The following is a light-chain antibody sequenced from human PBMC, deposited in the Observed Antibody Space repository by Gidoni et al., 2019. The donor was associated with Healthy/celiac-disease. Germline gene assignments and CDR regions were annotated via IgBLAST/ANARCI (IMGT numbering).Light chain of an antibody. Sequence: QSVLTQPPPASGTPGQRVTISCSGSSSNIGSNTVNCYQQLPGTAPKLLIYSNNQRPSGVPDRFAGSKSGTSASLAISVLQSEDEADYYCAAWDDSLNGPVFGGGTQLTVL. CDR2: SNN. CDR1: SSNIGSNT. V-gene: IGLV1-44*01. J-gene: IGLJ7*01. CDR3: AAWDDSLNGPV.